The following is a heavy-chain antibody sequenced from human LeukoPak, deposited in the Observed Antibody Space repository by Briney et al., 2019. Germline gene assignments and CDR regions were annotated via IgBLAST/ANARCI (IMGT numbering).Heavy chain of an antibody. CDR2: IIPIFGTA. J-gene: IGHJ6*03. D-gene: IGHD2-15*01. V-gene: IGHV1-69*13. Sequence: ASVKVSCKASGGTFSSYAISWVRQAPGQGLEWMGGIIPIFGTANYAQKFQGRVTITADESTSTAYMELSSLRSEDTAVYYCARGYCSGGSCYSSYYYYMDVWGKGTTVTISS. CDR3: ARGYCSGGSCYSSYYYYMDV. CDR1: GGTFSSYA.